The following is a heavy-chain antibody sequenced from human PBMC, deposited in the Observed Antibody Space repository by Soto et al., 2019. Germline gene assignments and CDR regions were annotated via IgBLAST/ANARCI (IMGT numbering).Heavy chain of an antibody. CDR2: ISGSGGST. Sequence: PGGSLRLSCAASGFTFSSYAMSWVRQAPGKGLEWVSAISGSGGSTYYADSVKGRFTISRDNSKNTLYLQMNSLRAEDTAGYYCAKAPHTLIVVVIGWFDPWGQGTLVTVSS. CDR3: AKAPHTLIVVVIGWFDP. CDR1: GFTFSSYA. V-gene: IGHV3-23*01. J-gene: IGHJ5*02. D-gene: IGHD3-22*01.